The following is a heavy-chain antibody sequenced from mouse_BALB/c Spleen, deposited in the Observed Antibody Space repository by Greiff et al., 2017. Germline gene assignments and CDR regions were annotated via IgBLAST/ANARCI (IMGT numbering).Heavy chain of an antibody. CDR2: IWAGGST. J-gene: IGHJ1*01. Sequence: VKLMESGPGLVAPSQSLSITCTVSGFSLTSYGVHWVRQPPGKGLEWLGVIWAGGSTNYNSALMSRLSISKDNSKSQVFLKMNSLQTDDTAMYYCARDEYYYGSSYDWYFDVWGAGTTVTVSS. D-gene: IGHD1-1*01. V-gene: IGHV2-9*02. CDR1: GFSLTSYG. CDR3: ARDEYYYGSSYDWYFDV.